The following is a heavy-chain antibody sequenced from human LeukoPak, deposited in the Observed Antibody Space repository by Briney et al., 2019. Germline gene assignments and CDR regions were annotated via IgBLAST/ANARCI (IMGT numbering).Heavy chain of an antibody. V-gene: IGHV1-18*01. CDR3: ARDRRYSYGREPFDY. Sequence: GASVKVSCKASGYTFTSYGISWVRQAPGQGLEWMGWISAYNGNTNYAQKLQGRVTMTTDTSTSTAYMELRSLRSDDTAVYYCARDRRYSYGREPFDYWGQGTLVTVSS. CDR2: ISAYNGNT. J-gene: IGHJ4*02. CDR1: GYTFTSYG. D-gene: IGHD5-18*01.